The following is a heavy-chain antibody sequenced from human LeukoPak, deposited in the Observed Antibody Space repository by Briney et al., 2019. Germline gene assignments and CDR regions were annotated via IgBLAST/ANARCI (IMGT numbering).Heavy chain of an antibody. Sequence: PSETLSLTCTVSGGSISSSSYYWGWIRQPPGKGLEWIGSIYYSGSTYYNPSLKSRVTISVDTSKNQFSLKLSSVTAADTAVYYCERLPYFDWLLPAWGQGTLVTVSS. J-gene: IGHJ5*02. CDR1: GGSISSSSYY. CDR2: IYYSGST. V-gene: IGHV4-39*01. D-gene: IGHD3-9*01. CDR3: ERLPYFDWLLPA.